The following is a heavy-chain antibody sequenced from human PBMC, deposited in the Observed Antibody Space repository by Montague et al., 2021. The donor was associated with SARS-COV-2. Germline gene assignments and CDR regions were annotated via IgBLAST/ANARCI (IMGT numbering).Heavy chain of an antibody. CDR3: ARQGDQLLLEYWFDP. Sequence: SETLSLTCTVSGGFISSRSYYWGWIRQPPGKGLEWIGSIYYSGSTYYXXXLKSRVTISVDTSKNQFSLKLSSVTAADTAVYYCARQGDQLLLEYWFDPWGQGTLVTVSS. J-gene: IGHJ5*02. D-gene: IGHD2-2*01. CDR2: IYYSGST. V-gene: IGHV4-39*01. CDR1: GGFISSRSYY.